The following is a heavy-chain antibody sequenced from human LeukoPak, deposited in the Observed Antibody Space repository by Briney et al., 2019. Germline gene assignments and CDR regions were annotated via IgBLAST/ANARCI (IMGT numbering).Heavy chain of an antibody. D-gene: IGHD6-19*01. V-gene: IGHV1-2*02. J-gene: IGHJ4*02. Sequence: ASVKVSCKASGYTFTGYYMHWVRQAPGQGLEWMGWINPNGGGTNYAQKFQGRVTLTRDTSISTAYMAASRLESDDTAVYYCARENNSGWYRKAAFDYWGQGTLVTVAS. CDR1: GYTFTGYY. CDR2: INPNGGGT. CDR3: ARENNSGWYRKAAFDY.